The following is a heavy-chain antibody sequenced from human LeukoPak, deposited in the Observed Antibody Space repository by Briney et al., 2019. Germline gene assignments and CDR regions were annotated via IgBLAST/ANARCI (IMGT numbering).Heavy chain of an antibody. J-gene: IGHJ4*01. CDR1: GFTFTKCA. Sequence: GGSLRLSCVASGFTFTKCAMSWIRQAPGKGLEWVAIITATGDTAYYADSVKGRFTISRDNSRNTVYMQMDSLRAEDTAIYYCAGDRNSDWYSPLDYWGHGSQVTVSP. V-gene: IGHV3-23*01. D-gene: IGHD6-19*01. CDR2: ITATGDTA. CDR3: AGDRNSDWYSPLDY.